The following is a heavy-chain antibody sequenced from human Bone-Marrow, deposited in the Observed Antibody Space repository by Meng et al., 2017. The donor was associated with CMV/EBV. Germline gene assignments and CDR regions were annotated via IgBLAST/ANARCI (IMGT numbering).Heavy chain of an antibody. J-gene: IGHJ4*02. V-gene: IGHV3-30-3*01. Sequence: GESLKISCAASGFTFSSYAMHWVRQAPGKGLEWVAVISYEGSNKYYADSVKGRFTISRDNSKNTLYLQMNSQRAEETAVYYCARNQYSSGLYGDFDYWGQGTLVTSSS. D-gene: IGHD6-19*01. CDR2: ISYEGSNK. CDR3: ARNQYSSGLYGDFDY. CDR1: GFTFSSYA.